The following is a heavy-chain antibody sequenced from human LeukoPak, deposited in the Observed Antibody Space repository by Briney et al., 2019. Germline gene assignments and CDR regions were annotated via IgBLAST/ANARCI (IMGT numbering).Heavy chain of an antibody. CDR3: ARPRSIAAAGTGGPFDL. J-gene: IGHJ5*02. CDR1: GYSFTSYW. V-gene: IGHV5-51*01. D-gene: IGHD6-13*01. CDR2: IYPGDSDT. Sequence: GESLKISCKGSGYSFTSYWIGWVRQMPGKGLEWMGIIYPGDSDTRYSPSFQGQVTISADKSISTAYMELSRLRSDDTAVYYCARPRSIAAAGTGGPFDLWGQGTLVTVSS.